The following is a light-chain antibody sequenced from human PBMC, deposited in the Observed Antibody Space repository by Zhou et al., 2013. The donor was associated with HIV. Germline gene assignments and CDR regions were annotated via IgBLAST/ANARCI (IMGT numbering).Light chain of an antibody. CDR2: DVN. V-gene: IGLV2-14*01. CDR1: SSDVGGYNY. Sequence: QSALTQPASVSGSPGQSTTISCTGTSSDVGGYNYVSWYQQHPGKAPKVMIYDVNKRPLGVSNRFSGSKSGNTASLTISGVQAEDEADYYCSSYTSSSTPYVFGTGTKVTVL. CDR3: SSYTSSSTPYV. J-gene: IGLJ1*01.